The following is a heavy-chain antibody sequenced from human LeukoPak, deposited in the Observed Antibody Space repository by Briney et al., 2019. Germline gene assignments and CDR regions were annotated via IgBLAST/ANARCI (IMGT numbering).Heavy chain of an antibody. CDR2: ISYDGSNK. V-gene: IGHV3-30*18. CDR1: GFTFRRYG. Sequence: GGSLRLSCAASGFTFRRYGMHWVRQAPGKGLEWVAVISYDGSNKYYADSVKGRFTISRDNSKNTLYLQMNSPRAEDTAVYYCAKDHELVATSRLGYFDYWGQGTLVTVSS. J-gene: IGHJ4*02. CDR3: AKDHELVATSRLGYFDY. D-gene: IGHD5-12*01.